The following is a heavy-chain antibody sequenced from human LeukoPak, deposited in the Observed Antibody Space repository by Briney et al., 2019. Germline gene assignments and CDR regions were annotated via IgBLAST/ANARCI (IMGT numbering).Heavy chain of an antibody. CDR3: ARAERGVAAETYFDY. CDR1: GGSFSGYY. Sequence: TPSETLSLTCAVYGGSFSGYYWSWIRQPPGKGLEWIGEINHSGSTNYNPSLKSRVTISVDTSKNQFSLKLSSVTAADTAVYYCARAERGVAAETYFDYWGQGTLVTVSS. V-gene: IGHV4-34*01. CDR2: INHSGST. D-gene: IGHD2-15*01. J-gene: IGHJ4*02.